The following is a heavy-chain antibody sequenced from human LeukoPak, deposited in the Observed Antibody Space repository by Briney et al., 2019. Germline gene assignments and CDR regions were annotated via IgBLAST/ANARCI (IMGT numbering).Heavy chain of an antibody. Sequence: GGSLRLSCAASGFIFSNYGMHWVRQAPGKGLEWVSVISFDGSNKYYAESVKGRFTISSDNYKNPLYLQMNSLRAEDTAVYYCAKVIFACSSASCSNYYYYGVDVWGQGTTVTVSS. CDR2: ISFDGSNK. CDR1: GFIFSNYG. D-gene: IGHD2-2*01. CDR3: AKVIFACSSASCSNYYYYGVDV. V-gene: IGHV3-30*18. J-gene: IGHJ6*02.